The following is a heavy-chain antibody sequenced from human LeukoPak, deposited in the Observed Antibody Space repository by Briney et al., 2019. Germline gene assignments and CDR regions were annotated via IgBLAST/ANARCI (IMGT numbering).Heavy chain of an antibody. CDR2: ISSSSSYI. CDR1: GFTFSSYG. Sequence: GRSLRLSCAASGFTFSSYGMHWVRQAPGKGLEWVSSISSSSSYIYYADSVKGRFTISRDNAKNSLYLQMNSLRAEDTAVYYCAREGPLVVTATDYWGQGTLVTVSS. CDR3: AREGPLVVTATDY. V-gene: IGHV3-21*01. J-gene: IGHJ4*02. D-gene: IGHD2-21*02.